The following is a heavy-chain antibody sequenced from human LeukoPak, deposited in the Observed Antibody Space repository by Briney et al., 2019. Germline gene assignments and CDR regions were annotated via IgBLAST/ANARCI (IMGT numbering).Heavy chain of an antibody. V-gene: IGHV3-74*01. CDR3: TRTGYRHGMDV. CDR2: TSTDGSTT. J-gene: IGHJ6*02. CDR1: GFTFSNAW. Sequence: GGSLRLSCAASGFTFSNAWMSWVRQAPGKGLVWVSSTSTDGSTTVYGDSVRGRFTISRDNGKNTLDLQLNSLRVEDTAVYFCTRTGYRHGMDVWGQGTTVTVSS. D-gene: IGHD3-16*02.